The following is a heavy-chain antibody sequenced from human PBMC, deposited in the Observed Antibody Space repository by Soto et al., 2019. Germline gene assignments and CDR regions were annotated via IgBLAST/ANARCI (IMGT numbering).Heavy chain of an antibody. V-gene: IGHV3-15*01. D-gene: IGHD1-1*01. Sequence: EVQVVESGGGLVQPGGSLRLSCAASGLTFSRAWMTWVRQAPGKGLEWIGHILSKTEVGATSHAAAVHGRFSISRDDSKDTLYLQMNSLKTEDTAMYYCRVPEDMARTAPGYWGQGTLVTVSS. J-gene: IGHJ4*02. CDR3: RVPEDMARTAPGY. CDR2: ILSKTEVGAT. CDR1: GLTFSRAW.